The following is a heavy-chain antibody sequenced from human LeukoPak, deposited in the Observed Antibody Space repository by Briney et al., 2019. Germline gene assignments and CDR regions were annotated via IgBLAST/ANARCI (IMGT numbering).Heavy chain of an antibody. D-gene: IGHD6-13*01. CDR3: ARDWLTPDAYSSSSPDFDY. CDR1: GYTFTGYY. V-gene: IGHV1-2*02. Sequence: ASVKVSCNASGYTFTGYYMHWVRQAPGQGHEWMGWINPNSGGTNYAQKFQGRVTMTRDTSTSTAYMELSRLRSDDTAVYYCARDWLTPDAYSSSSPDFDYWGQGTLVTVSS. CDR2: INPNSGGT. J-gene: IGHJ4*02.